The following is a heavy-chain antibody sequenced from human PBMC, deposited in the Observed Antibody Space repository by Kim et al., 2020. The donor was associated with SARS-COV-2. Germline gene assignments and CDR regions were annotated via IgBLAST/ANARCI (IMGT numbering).Heavy chain of an antibody. V-gene: IGHV3-23*01. J-gene: IGHJ3*02. CDR3: VKKGYSSGWADAFDI. D-gene: IGHD6-19*01. CDR1: GFTFSSYA. CDR2: ISDSGSRA. Sequence: GGSLRLSCAASGFTFSSYAMTWLRQAPGKGLDWVSAISDSGSRAYYADSVKGRFTISRDNSKNTLYLQMNSLRAEDTAVYYCVKKGYSSGWADAFDIWG.